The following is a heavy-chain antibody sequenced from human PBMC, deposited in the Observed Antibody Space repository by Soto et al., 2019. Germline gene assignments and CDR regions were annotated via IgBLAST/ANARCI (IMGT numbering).Heavy chain of an antibody. CDR2: IIPILNTP. CDR1: GGMFSSNA. V-gene: IGHV1-69*01. Sequence: QVQLVQSGADVKKPGSSVKVSCKASGGMFSSNAINWVRQAPGQGLEWMGGIIPILNTPKYAQSFQSRVTLTADESTTTAYMELSGLRSEDTAVYYCARVGGSLHDAHWGQGTLVTVSS. CDR3: ARVGGSLHDAH. D-gene: IGHD1-1*01. J-gene: IGHJ4*02.